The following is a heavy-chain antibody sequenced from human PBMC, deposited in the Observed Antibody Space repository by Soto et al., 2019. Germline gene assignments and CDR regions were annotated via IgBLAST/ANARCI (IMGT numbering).Heavy chain of an antibody. D-gene: IGHD2-2*01. CDR2: IYYIGTT. CDR1: GDSMGSGDYY. CDR3: SRGSTDDGFLT. V-gene: IGHV4-30-4*01. Sequence: QVQLQESGPGLVKPSPTLSLTCTVSGDSMGSGDYYWTWIRKPPGKGLEWIGYIYYIGTTFYNPSLESRVNISIDNSKNKVSLRLTSVTAADTAVYYCSRGSTDDGFLTWGQGTLVTVSS. J-gene: IGHJ5*02.